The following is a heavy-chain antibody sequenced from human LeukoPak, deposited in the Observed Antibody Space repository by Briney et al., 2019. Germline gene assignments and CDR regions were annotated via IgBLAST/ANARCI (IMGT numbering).Heavy chain of an antibody. CDR2: ISSSSSYI. V-gene: IGHV3-21*01. Sequence: GGSLRLSCAASGFTFSSYSMNWVCQAPGKGLEWVSSISSSSSYIYYADSVKGRFTISRDNAKNSLYLQMNSLRAEDTAVYYCAMTYYYDSSGSNQYYMDVWGKGTTVTVSS. CDR1: GFTFSSYS. CDR3: AMTYYYDSSGSNQYYMDV. J-gene: IGHJ6*03. D-gene: IGHD3-22*01.